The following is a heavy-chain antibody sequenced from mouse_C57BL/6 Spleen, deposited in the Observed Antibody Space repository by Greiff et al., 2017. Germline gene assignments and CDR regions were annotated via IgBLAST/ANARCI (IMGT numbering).Heavy chain of an antibody. CDR2: ISDGGSYT. CDR1: GFTFSSYA. Sequence: EVQLMESGGGLVKPGGSLKLSCAASGFTFSSYAMSWVRQSPEKRLEWVATISDGGSYTYSHANVQGRLTLSRDNAKNNLYLQMSHLKSEDTAMYYCARGSTMITTEELAPYAMDYWGQGTSVTVSS. D-gene: IGHD2-4*01. CDR3: ARGSTMITTEELAPYAMDY. V-gene: IGHV5-4*01. J-gene: IGHJ4*01.